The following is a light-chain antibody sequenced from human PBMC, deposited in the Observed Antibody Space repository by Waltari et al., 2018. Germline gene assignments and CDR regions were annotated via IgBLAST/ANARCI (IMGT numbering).Light chain of an antibody. Sequence: EIVLTQSPGILSLSPGERATLSCRASQSVYGNYLVWYQQKPGQAPRLLIYETSNRATGIPDRFSGSGSGTDFSLTINRLEPEDFAVYCCQQFGSSPFTFGQGTKLEIK. CDR1: QSVYGNY. CDR3: QQFGSSPFT. V-gene: IGKV3-20*01. CDR2: ETS. J-gene: IGKJ2*01.